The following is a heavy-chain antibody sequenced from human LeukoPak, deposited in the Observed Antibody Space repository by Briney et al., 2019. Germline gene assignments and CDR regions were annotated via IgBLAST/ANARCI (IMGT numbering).Heavy chain of an antibody. V-gene: IGHV4-59*01. Sequence: PSETLSLTCTVSGGSISSYYWSWIRQPPGKGLEWIGYIYYSGSTNYNPSLKSRATISVDTSKNQFSLKLSSVTAADTAVYYCARNILPYSSGYGDAFDIWGQGTMVTVSS. CDR1: GGSISSYY. D-gene: IGHD3-22*01. CDR2: IYYSGST. CDR3: ARNILPYSSGYGDAFDI. J-gene: IGHJ3*02.